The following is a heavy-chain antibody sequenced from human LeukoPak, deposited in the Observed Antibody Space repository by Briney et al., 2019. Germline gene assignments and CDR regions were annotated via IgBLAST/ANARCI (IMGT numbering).Heavy chain of an antibody. CDR3: ARDLDLLLTTVVREANWYFDL. D-gene: IGHD4-23*01. CDR2: IYYSGST. V-gene: IGHV4-39*07. CDR1: GGSISNSSYY. Sequence: SETLFLTFTVSGGSISNSSYYWGWVRQPPGEGLGWIGGIYYSGSTYYNPSLKSRVTISVDTSKNQFSLKLSSVTAADTAVYYCARDLDLLLTTVVREANWYFDLWGRGTLVTVSS. J-gene: IGHJ2*01.